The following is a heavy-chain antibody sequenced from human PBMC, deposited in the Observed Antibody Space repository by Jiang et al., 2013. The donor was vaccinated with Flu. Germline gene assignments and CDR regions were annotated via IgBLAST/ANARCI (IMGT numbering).Heavy chain of an antibody. CDR1: GFTFISYG. D-gene: IGHD3-10*01. CDR2: ISHDGSNK. Sequence: RSLRLSCAASGFTFISYGMHWVRQAPGKGLEWVALISHDGSNKYYADSVKGRFTISRDNSKNTLYLQMNRLRAEDTAVYHCAKDYDRRGGYYYGPFDYWGQGTLVTVSS. J-gene: IGHJ4*02. V-gene: IGHV3-30*18. CDR3: AKDYDRRGGYYYGPFDY.